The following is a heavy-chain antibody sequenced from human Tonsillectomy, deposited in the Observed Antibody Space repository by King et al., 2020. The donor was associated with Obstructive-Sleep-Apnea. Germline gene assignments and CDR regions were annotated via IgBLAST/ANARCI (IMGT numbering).Heavy chain of an antibody. CDR2: ISYDGSNK. D-gene: IGHD3-22*01. J-gene: IGHJ4*02. Sequence: VQLVESGGGVVQPGRSLRLSCAASGFTFSSYAMHWVRLAPGKGLEWVAVISYDGSNKYYADSVKGRFTISRDNSKNTLYLQMNSLRAEDTAVYYCARGGYYDSSGQLDYWGQGTLVTVSS. CDR1: GFTFSSYA. V-gene: IGHV3-30*04. CDR3: ARGGYYDSSGQLDY.